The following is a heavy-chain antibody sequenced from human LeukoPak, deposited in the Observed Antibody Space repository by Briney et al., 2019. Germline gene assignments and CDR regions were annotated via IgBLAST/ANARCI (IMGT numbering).Heavy chain of an antibody. CDR1: GGSFSGYY. D-gene: IGHD4-11*01. CDR3: ARGHTVTAYYYYGMDV. J-gene: IGHJ6*04. Sequence: SETLSLTCAVYGGSFSGYYWSWIRQPPGKGLEWIGEINHSGSTNYNPPLKSRVTISVDTSKNQFSLKLSSVTAADTAVYYCARGHTVTAYYYYGMDVWGKGTTVTVSS. V-gene: IGHV4-34*01. CDR2: INHSGST.